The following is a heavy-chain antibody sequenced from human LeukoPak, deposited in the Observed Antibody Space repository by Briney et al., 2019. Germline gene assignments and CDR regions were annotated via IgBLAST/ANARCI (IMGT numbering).Heavy chain of an antibody. D-gene: IGHD3-10*01. CDR3: ARETYYYGSGSSLVFDY. CDR1: GYTFTGYY. CDR2: INPNSGGT. V-gene: IGHV1-2*02. J-gene: IGHJ4*02. Sequence: GASVKVSCKASGYTFTGYYMYWVRQAPGQGLEWMGWINPNSGGTSYAQKFQGRVTMTRDTSVSTAYMELSRLRSDDTAVYYCARETYYYGSGSSLVFDYWGQGTLVTVSS.